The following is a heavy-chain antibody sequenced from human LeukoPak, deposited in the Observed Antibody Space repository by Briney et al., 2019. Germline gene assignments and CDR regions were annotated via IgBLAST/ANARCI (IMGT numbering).Heavy chain of an antibody. V-gene: IGHV3-33*01. J-gene: IGHJ4*02. D-gene: IGHD6-13*01. CDR2: IWYDGSNK. CDR1: GFTFSSYG. CDR3: ARVAPYSSSWGIFDY. Sequence: GGSLRLSCAASGFTFSSYGMHWVRQAPGKVLEWVAVIWYDGSNKYYADSVKGRFTISRDNSKNTLYLQMNSLRAEDTAVYYCARVAPYSSSWGIFDYWGQGTLVTVSS.